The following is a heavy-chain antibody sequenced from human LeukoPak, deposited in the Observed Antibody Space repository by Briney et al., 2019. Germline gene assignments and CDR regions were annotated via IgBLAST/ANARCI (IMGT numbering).Heavy chain of an antibody. CDR3: TTDEQGDYYYGMDV. CDR1: GYTFSTYW. V-gene: IGHV3-7*01. J-gene: IGHJ6*02. CDR2: INQAGSQK. Sequence: PGGSLRLSCAASGYTFSTYWMSWVRQAPGKGPEWVANINQAGSQKYYVDSVKGRFTISRDNARNSLYLQMNSLRAEDTAVYYCTTDEQGDYYYGMDVWGQGTTVTVSS. D-gene: IGHD3-16*01.